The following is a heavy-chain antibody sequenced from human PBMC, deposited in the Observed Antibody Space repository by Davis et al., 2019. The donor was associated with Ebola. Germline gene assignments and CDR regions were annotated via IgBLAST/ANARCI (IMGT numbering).Heavy chain of an antibody. D-gene: IGHD6-19*01. CDR3: AKEVLEYSSGWQVDY. Sequence: GESLKISCAASGFTFSSYAMNWVRQVPGKGLEWVSSITRSGAGAYYADSVKGRFTISRDNSKNTLYLQMNSLRAEDTAVYYCAKEVLEYSSGWQVDYWGQGTLVTVSS. CDR2: ITRSGAGA. V-gene: IGHV3-23*01. J-gene: IGHJ4*02. CDR1: GFTFSSYA.